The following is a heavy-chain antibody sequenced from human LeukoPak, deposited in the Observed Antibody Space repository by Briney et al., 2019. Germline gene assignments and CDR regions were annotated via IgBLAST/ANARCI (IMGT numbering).Heavy chain of an antibody. CDR1: GFTFSSYA. CDR2: ISGSGGST. Sequence: PGGSLRLSCAASGFTFSSYAMSWVRQAPGKGLEWVSAISGSGGSTYYADSVKGRFTISRDNSKNTLYLQMNSLRAEDTAVYYCARDPAGRDGYKGFDYWGQGTLVTASS. D-gene: IGHD5-24*01. V-gene: IGHV3-23*01. CDR3: ARDPAGRDGYKGFDY. J-gene: IGHJ4*02.